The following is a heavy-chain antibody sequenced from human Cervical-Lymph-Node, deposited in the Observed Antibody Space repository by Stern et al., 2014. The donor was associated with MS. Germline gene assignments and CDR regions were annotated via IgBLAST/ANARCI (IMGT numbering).Heavy chain of an antibody. CDR1: GGASSSYA. CDR3: AKAAVLSRGGLDI. V-gene: IGHV1-69*01. CDR2: IIPIFGTA. Sequence: VQLLESGAEVKKPGASVKVSCRASGGASSSYAIHWVRQAPGQGLEWMGGIIPIFGTANFAQTFQGRVSITADESTTTAYMELSSLISEDTAVYFCAKAAVLSRGGLDIWGQGTMVTVSS. D-gene: IGHD4-23*01. J-gene: IGHJ3*02.